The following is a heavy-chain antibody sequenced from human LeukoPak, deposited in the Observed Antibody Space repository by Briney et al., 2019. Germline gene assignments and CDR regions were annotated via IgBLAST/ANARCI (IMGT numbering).Heavy chain of an antibody. CDR2: INQSGST. CDR1: GGSLSGYS. V-gene: IGHV4-34*01. J-gene: IGHJ4*02. Sequence: SETLSLTCAVHGGSLSGYSWSWIRQSPRKGLELIGEINQSGSTNYNPSFRSRARVLADTSKTQFSLKLSTVTAADTAVYYCARAHSVRGVNPFYWGQGALVTVSS. CDR3: ARAHSVRGVNPFY. D-gene: IGHD3-10*01.